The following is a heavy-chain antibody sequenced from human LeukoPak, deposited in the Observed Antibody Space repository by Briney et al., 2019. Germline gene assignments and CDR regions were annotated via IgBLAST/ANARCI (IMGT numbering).Heavy chain of an antibody. J-gene: IGHJ4*02. V-gene: IGHV4-34*01. CDR2: INHSGST. CDR3: ARPPGKYQLSSYFDK. D-gene: IGHD2-2*01. CDR1: GFTFSSYA. Sequence: GSLRLSCAASGFTFSSYAMSWVRQPPGKGLEWIGEINHSGSTNYNPSLKSRITISVDTSKNQFSLKLSSVTAADTAVYHCARPPGKYQLSSYFDKWGQGTLVTVSS.